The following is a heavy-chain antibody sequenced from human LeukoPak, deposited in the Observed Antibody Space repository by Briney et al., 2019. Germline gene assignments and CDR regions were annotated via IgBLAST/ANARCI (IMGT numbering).Heavy chain of an antibody. CDR1: GGTFSTYA. Sequence: ASVKVSCKASGGTFSTYAISWVRQAPGQGLEGMGGIIPIFGTANYAQKFQCRVTITADESTSTAYMELSSLRSEDTAVYYCARDVGYGDMDYWGQGTLVTVSS. CDR2: IIPIFGTA. V-gene: IGHV1-69*01. CDR3: ARDVGYGDMDY. J-gene: IGHJ4*02. D-gene: IGHD4-17*01.